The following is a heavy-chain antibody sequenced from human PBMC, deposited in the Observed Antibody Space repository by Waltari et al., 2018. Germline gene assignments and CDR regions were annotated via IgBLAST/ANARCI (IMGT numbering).Heavy chain of an antibody. V-gene: IGHV3-48*03. J-gene: IGHJ4*02. CDR3: ARQFAY. CDR1: GFSISENG. CDR2: ISSSGTTI. Sequence: EVHLVESGGALVQPGGYLRLPCATSGFSISENGMNWVRQAPGKGLEWVSYISSSGTTISYADSVRGRFTISRDTANNSLFLQMNNLRADDTGVYYCARQFAYWGQGALVTVSS.